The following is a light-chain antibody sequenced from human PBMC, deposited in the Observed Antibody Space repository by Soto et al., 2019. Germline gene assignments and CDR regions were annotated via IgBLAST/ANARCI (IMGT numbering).Light chain of an antibody. CDR1: QSLSGY. CDR2: GAS. J-gene: IGKJ2*01. V-gene: IGKV3-15*01. CDR3: QQYSSWPPVYT. Sequence: EIVMTQSPATLSVSPGETATLSCRASQSLSGYLAWYQQKPGQAPRLLIYGASTSAAGIPARFSGFGSGTEFTLTISSLQSEDFAVYYGQQYSSWPPVYTFGQGTKLEIK.